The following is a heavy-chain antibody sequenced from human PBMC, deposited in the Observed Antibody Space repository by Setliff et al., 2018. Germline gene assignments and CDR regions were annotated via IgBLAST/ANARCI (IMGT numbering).Heavy chain of an antibody. CDR2: IFTAGST. J-gene: IGHJ4*02. CDR1: GDSITSDSYS. V-gene: IGHV4-61*02. CDR3: AKNRYHWGVGYFDF. D-gene: IGHD7-27*01. Sequence: SETLSLTCTVSGDSITSDSYSWTWIRQPAGKGLEWIGRIFTAGSTDYNPSLRSRVTISLDMSKNQFFLRLTSVTAADTAVYYCAKNRYHWGVGYFDFWGQGTLVTSPQ.